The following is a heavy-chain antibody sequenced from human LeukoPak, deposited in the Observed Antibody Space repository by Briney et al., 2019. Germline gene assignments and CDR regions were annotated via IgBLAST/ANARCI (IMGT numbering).Heavy chain of an antibody. CDR1: GGSISHYN. D-gene: IGHD2-21*02. V-gene: IGHV4-59*01. CDR3: AREEDGVTDDAFDI. Sequence: PSETLSLTCTVSGGSISHYNWNWIRQPPGKGLEWIAYIHYSGSTSSNPSLRSRVTISVDTSNNRFSLNLISVTAADTAVYYCAREEDGVTDDAFDIWGQGTMVTVSS. CDR2: IHYSGST. J-gene: IGHJ3*02.